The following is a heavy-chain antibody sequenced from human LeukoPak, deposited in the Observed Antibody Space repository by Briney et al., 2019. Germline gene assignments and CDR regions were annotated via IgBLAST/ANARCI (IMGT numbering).Heavy chain of an antibody. CDR3: ARGRGLEPADY. J-gene: IGHJ4*02. Sequence: SETLSLTGTVSGVSISSYYWSWIRQPPGKGLEWMGYIYYGGSTYYNPSLKSRVTISVDTSKNQFSLKPRSVTAADTAVYYCARGRGLEPADYWGQGTLVTVSS. CDR2: IYYGGST. V-gene: IGHV4-59*01. D-gene: IGHD5-24*01. CDR1: GVSISSYY.